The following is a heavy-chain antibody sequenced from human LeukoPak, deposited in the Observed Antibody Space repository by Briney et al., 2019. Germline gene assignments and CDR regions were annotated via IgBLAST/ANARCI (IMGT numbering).Heavy chain of an antibody. Sequence: GGSLRLSCAASGFRFDIFYMGWIRQVPGKGLDYIALISASGAVPYYAESVKGRFTISRDNAKNSVSLQMNSLSADDTAVYYCARSLIVASEDYWGQGTLVTVSS. CDR1: GFRFDIFY. V-gene: IGHV3-11*04. J-gene: IGHJ4*02. CDR3: ARSLIVASEDY. D-gene: IGHD3-22*01. CDR2: ISASGAVP.